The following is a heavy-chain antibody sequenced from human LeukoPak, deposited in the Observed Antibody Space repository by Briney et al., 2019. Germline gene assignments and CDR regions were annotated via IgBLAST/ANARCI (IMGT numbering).Heavy chain of an antibody. D-gene: IGHD6-19*01. CDR1: GFNFRAFG. V-gene: IGHV3-30*18. Sequence: GGSLRLSCAASGFNFRAFGIHWVRQAPGKGLEWVAVISYDGSNKYYADSVKGRFTISRDNSKNTLFLEMNSLRAEDTAVYYCAKALTSGWYLDAFNIWGQGTMVTVSS. J-gene: IGHJ3*02. CDR3: AKALTSGWYLDAFNI. CDR2: ISYDGSNK.